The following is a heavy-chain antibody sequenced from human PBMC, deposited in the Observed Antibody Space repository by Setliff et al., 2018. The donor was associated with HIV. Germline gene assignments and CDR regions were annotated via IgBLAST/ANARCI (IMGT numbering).Heavy chain of an antibody. CDR2: ISYDGTDK. CDR1: GFTFSIYA. CDR3: ARDPFLAQGFWSGYYSDY. D-gene: IGHD3-3*01. V-gene: IGHV3-30*04. J-gene: IGHJ4*02. Sequence: GGSLRLSCAASGFTFSIYAMHWVRQAPGKGLEWVAVISYDGTDKYYADSVKGRFTISRDNSKNTLYLQMKSLRVEDTAVYYCARDPFLAQGFWSGYYSDYWGQGTLVTVSS.